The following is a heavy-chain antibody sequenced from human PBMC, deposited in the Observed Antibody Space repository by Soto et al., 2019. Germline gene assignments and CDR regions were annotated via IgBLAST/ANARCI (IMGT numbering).Heavy chain of an antibody. CDR3: ARNGYSGYEMGGYYYYYMDV. J-gene: IGHJ6*03. CDR2: ISSSSSTI. V-gene: IGHV3-11*04. D-gene: IGHD5-12*01. CDR1: GFTFSDYY. Sequence: GGSLRLSCAASGFTFSDYYMSWIRQAPGKGLEWVSYISSSSSTIYYADSVKGRFTISRDNAKNSLYLQMNSLRAEDTAVYYCARNGYSGYEMGGYYYYYMDVWGKGTTVTVSS.